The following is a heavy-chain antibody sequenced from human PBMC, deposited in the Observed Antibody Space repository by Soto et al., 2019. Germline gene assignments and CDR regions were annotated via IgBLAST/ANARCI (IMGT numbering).Heavy chain of an antibody. J-gene: IGHJ4*02. D-gene: IGHD4-17*01. CDR3: ARHDLFNGDHPVGYTHY. Sequence: GGSLRLSCAASGFTFSSYSMNWVRQAPGKGLEWVSYISSSSSTIYYADSVKGRFTISRDNAKNSLYLQMNSLRDEDTAVYYCARHDLFNGDHPVGYTHYRGPAPLVSVS. CDR1: GFTFSSYS. CDR2: ISSSSSTI. V-gene: IGHV3-48*02.